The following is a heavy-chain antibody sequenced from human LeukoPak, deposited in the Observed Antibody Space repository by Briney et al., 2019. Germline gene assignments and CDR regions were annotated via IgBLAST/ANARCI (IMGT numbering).Heavy chain of an antibody. CDR3: ANYRSGGGGYYSGLEH. D-gene: IGHD2-15*01. Sequence: PGGSLRLSCAASGFTFSTYWMTWVRQAPGKGLEWVSRTSGSGDIKLYADSVKGRFTISRTNSENRLYLQMNSLRAEDTAVYYCANYRSGGGGYYSGLEHWGQGTLVAVSS. J-gene: IGHJ4*02. CDR2: TSGSGDIK. CDR1: GFTFSTYW. V-gene: IGHV3-23*01.